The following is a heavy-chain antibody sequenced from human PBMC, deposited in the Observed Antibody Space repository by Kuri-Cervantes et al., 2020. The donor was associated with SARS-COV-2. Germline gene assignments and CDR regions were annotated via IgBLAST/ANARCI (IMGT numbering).Heavy chain of an antibody. CDR2: VKTDGGNT. J-gene: IGHJ4*02. D-gene: IGHD2-21*01. CDR1: ETTFPNYD. Sequence: ASVKVSCKAPETTFPNYDINWVRQATGQGLEWMGMVKTDGGNTLYAQIFQGRVTMTRDISTATAYMELSSLTSEDTAIYYCYCAPKEGFDSWGQGTLVTVSS. CDR3: YCAPKEGFDS. V-gene: IGHV1-8*01.